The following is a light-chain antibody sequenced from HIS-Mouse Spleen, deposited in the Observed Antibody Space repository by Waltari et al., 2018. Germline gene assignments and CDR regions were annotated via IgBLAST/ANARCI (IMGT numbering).Light chain of an antibody. J-gene: IGLJ2*01. CDR3: YSTDSSGNHRV. CDR1: ALPKKY. V-gene: IGLV3-10*01. CDR2: VDS. Sequence: SYELTQPPSVSVSPGQTARITCSGDALPKKYAYWYQQKSGQAPVLVIYVDSKRPSGIPERFSGSSSGTMATLTISGAQVEDGADYYCYSTDSSGNHRVFGGGTKLTVL.